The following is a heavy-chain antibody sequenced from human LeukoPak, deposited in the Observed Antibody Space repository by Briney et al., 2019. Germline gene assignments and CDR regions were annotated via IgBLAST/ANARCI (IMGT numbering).Heavy chain of an antibody. CDR3: ARAITMIVVAAPDY. D-gene: IGHD3-22*01. V-gene: IGHV3-64*01. CDR2: ISSNGGST. CDR1: GFTFSSYA. J-gene: IGHJ4*02. Sequence: GGSLRLSCAASGFTFSSYAMHWVRQAPGKGLEYVSAISSNGGSTYYANSVKGRFTISRGNSKNTLYLQMGSLRAEDMAVYYCARAITMIVVAAPDYWGQGTLVTVSS.